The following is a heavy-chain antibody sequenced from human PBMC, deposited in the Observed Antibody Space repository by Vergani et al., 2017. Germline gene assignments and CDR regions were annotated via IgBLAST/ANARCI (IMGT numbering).Heavy chain of an antibody. Sequence: QLQLQESGPGLVKPSETLSLTCTVSGGSISSSSYYWGWIRQPPGKGLEWIGSIYYSGSTYYNPSLKSRVTISVDTSKNQFSLKLSSVTAADTAVYYCARVGGKEYSSRVFDYWGQGTLVTVSS. D-gene: IGHD6-6*01. CDR3: ARVGGKEYSSRVFDY. CDR1: GGSISSSSYY. V-gene: IGHV4-39*07. CDR2: IYYSGST. J-gene: IGHJ4*02.